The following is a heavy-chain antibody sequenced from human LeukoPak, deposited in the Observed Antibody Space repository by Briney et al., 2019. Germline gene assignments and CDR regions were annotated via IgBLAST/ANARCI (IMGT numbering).Heavy chain of an antibody. J-gene: IGHJ1*01. CDR2: IYHSGST. D-gene: IGHD1-26*01. CDR3: PRWEAAPQYFQH. Sequence: SETLSLTCAVSGGSISSSDYSWSWIRQPPGKGLEWIGYIYHSGSTYYNPSLKRRVTLSVDRSKNQFSLKLSSVTAADTAVYYCPRWEAAPQYFQHWGQGTLVTVSS. CDR1: GGSISSSDYS. V-gene: IGHV4-30-2*01.